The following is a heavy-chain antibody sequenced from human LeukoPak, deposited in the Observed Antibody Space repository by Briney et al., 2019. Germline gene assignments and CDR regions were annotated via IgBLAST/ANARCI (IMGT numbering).Heavy chain of an antibody. CDR2: INPSGGST. Sequence: ASVKVSCKASGYTFTSYYMHRVRQAPGQGLEWMGIINPSGGSTTYAQKFQGRVTMTRDTSTSTVYMELSSLRSEDTAVYYCARDPLVDGTWYLYFDYWGQGTLVTVSS. CDR3: ARDPLVDGTWYLYFDY. D-gene: IGHD2-2*01. V-gene: IGHV1-46*01. J-gene: IGHJ4*02. CDR1: GYTFTSYY.